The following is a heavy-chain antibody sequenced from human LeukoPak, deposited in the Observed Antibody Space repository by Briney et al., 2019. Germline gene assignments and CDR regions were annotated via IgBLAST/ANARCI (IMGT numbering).Heavy chain of an antibody. CDR1: GFTFSSDA. CDR3: ARGVGNYRYYFDS. D-gene: IGHD3-22*01. J-gene: IGHJ4*02. Sequence: GGSLRLSRAAAGFTFSSDAMNWVRHAPGKGREWVASVSSSGAYIYYADLMEGRFTISRDNAKNSLILQMNSLRAEDTAVYYCARGVGNYRYYFDSWGQGTLVTVSS. V-gene: IGHV3-21*01. CDR2: VSSSGAYI.